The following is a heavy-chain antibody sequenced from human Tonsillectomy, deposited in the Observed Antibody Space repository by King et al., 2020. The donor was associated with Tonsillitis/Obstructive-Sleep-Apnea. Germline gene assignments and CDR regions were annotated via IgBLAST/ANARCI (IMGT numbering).Heavy chain of an antibody. CDR1: GGTFSSYA. V-gene: IGHV1-69*01. J-gene: IGHJ6*03. D-gene: IGHD6-13*01. CDR2: IIPMFGTA. CDR3: AKYTKAAARNYCYYYMDV. Sequence: QLVQSGAEVKKPGSSVKVSCKASGGTFSSYAISWVRQAPGRGLEWMGGIIPMFGTANSDQKLQGRVTITADGSTRTVSMELSSLRSEDTAVYYCAKYTKAAARNYCYYYMDVWGKGTTVTVSS.